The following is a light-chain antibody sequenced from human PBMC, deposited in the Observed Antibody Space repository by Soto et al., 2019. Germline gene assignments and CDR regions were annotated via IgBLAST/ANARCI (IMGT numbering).Light chain of an antibody. CDR3: QQSYSTPPWT. CDR1: QSISSH. V-gene: IGKV1-39*01. Sequence: DIQMTQSPSSLSASVGDRVTITCRASQSISSHLNWYQQKPGKAPKLLIYAASSLQSGVPSRFSGSGSGTDFTLTISSLQPEDFATYYCQQSYSTPPWTFGQGTKVGIK. CDR2: AAS. J-gene: IGKJ1*01.